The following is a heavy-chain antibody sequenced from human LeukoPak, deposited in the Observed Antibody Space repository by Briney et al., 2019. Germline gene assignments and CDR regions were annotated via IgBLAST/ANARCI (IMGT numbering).Heavy chain of an antibody. CDR3: AKVTNGTFNP. CDR1: GYSISNGYY. Sequence: SETLSLTCSVSGYSISNGYYWGWIRQPPGKGLEWIASIYHNGNTYYNPSLRRRVTISVDTSKNQFSLRLNSVTAADTAVYYCAKVTNGTFNPWGQGTRVTVPS. V-gene: IGHV4-38-2*02. D-gene: IGHD1-1*01. CDR2: IYHNGNT. J-gene: IGHJ3*01.